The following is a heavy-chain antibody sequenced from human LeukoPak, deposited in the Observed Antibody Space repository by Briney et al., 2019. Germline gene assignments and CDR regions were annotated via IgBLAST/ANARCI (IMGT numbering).Heavy chain of an antibody. D-gene: IGHD1-26*01. CDR2: IYHSGST. J-gene: IGHJ3*02. V-gene: IGHV4-4*02. CDR1: GGSISSSNW. CDR3: ARIVGATTTTRAFDI. Sequence: SGTLSLTCAVSGGSISSSNWWSWVRQPPGKGLEWIGEIYHSGSTNYNPSLKSRVTISVDKSKNQFSLKLSSVTAADTAVYYCARIVGATTTTRAFDIWGQGTMVTVSS.